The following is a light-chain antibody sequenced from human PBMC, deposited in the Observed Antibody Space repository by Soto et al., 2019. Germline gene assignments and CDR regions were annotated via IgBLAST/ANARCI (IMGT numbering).Light chain of an antibody. V-gene: IGKV1-9*01. CDR1: QDIASY. CDR2: DVS. CDR3: QQVNYYPLT. J-gene: IGKJ1*01. Sequence: DIQLTQSPSFLSASVGDRVIITCRASQDIASYLAWYQQKPGKAPKLLIYDVSTLESGVPSRFSGSGSGTEFTLTVSSLQPEDFATYYCQQVNYYPLTFDQGTKVEIK.